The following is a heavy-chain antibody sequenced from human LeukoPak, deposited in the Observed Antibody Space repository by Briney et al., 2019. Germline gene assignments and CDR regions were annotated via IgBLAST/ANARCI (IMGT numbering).Heavy chain of an antibody. J-gene: IGHJ4*02. CDR1: GGSISSGDYY. Sequence: NPSQTLSLTCTVSGGSISSGDYYWSWIRQPPGKGLEWIGYIYYSGTTYYNPSLKSRITISIDTSKSQFSPKLSSVTAADTAVYYCARLKRNSSGWYGDYWGQGTLVTVSS. V-gene: IGHV4-30-4*08. D-gene: IGHD6-19*01. CDR2: IYYSGTT. CDR3: ARLKRNSSGWYGDY.